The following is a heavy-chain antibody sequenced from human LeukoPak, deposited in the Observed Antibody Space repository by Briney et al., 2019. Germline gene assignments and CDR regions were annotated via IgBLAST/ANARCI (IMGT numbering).Heavy chain of an antibody. D-gene: IGHD3-10*01. CDR2: ISGSSSDI. J-gene: IGHJ5*02. Sequence: GGSLRLSCAASGFTFSTYSMNWVRQAPGKGLAWVSSISGSSSDIYYADSVKGRFTISRDNSKNTLYLQMNSLRAEDTAVYYCAKDLITMVRGVKGSWFDPWGQGTLVTVSS. CDR3: AKDLITMVRGVKGSWFDP. V-gene: IGHV3-21*04. CDR1: GFTFSTYS.